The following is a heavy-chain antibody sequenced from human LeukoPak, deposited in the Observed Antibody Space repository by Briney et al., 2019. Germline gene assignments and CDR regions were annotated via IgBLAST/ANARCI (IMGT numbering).Heavy chain of an antibody. CDR2: IYYSGST. CDR3: ARDKYGSGSGIFDY. V-gene: IGHV4-39*07. Sequence: KPSETLSLTCTVSGGSISSSSYYWGWIRQPPGKGLEWIGSIYYSGSTYYNPSLKSRVTISVDTSKNQFSLKLSSVTAADTAVYYCARDKYGSGSGIFDYWGQGTLVTVSS. CDR1: GGSISSSSYY. J-gene: IGHJ4*02. D-gene: IGHD3-10*01.